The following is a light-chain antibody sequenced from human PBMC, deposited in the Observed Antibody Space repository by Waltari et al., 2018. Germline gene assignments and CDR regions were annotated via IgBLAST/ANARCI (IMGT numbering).Light chain of an antibody. CDR2: GAS. CDR1: QSILYSSNNKNY. J-gene: IGKJ4*01. V-gene: IGKV4-1*01. CDR3: QQYYSTPPS. Sequence: DIVMTQSPDSLAVSLGERATIDCKSSQSILYSSNNKNYLAWYQRKPGQPPKLLIYGASTRESGVPDRFSGSGSGTDFTLTISSLQAEDVAVYYCQQYYSTPPSFGGGTKVEIK.